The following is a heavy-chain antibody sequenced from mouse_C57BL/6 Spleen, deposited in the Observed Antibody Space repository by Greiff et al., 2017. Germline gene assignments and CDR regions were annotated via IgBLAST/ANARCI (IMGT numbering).Heavy chain of an antibody. J-gene: IGHJ2*01. D-gene: IGHD2-3*01. V-gene: IGHV1-26*01. CDR1: GYTFTDYY. Sequence: EVQLQQSGPELVKPGASVKISCKASGYTFTDYYMNWVKQSHGKSLEWIGDINPNNGGTSYNQKFKGKATLTVDKSSSTAYMELRSLTSEDSAVYYCARRRDGYYLYYFDYWGQGTTLTVSS. CDR2: INPNNGGT. CDR3: ARRRDGYYLYYFDY.